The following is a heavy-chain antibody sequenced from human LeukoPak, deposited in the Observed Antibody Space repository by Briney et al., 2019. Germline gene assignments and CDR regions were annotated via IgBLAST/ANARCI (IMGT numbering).Heavy chain of an antibody. V-gene: IGHV3-21*01. Sequence: GGSLRLSCAASGFTFSSYSMTWVRQAPGMGLEWVSSISGSSNYIDYADSVKGRFTISRDNAKNSLYLQMNSLRADDTAVYYCARDRPDHYITTSCPEYMDVWGKGTTATVSS. D-gene: IGHD2-2*01. CDR2: ISGSSNYI. CDR3: ARDRPDHYITTSCPEYMDV. J-gene: IGHJ6*03. CDR1: GFTFSSYS.